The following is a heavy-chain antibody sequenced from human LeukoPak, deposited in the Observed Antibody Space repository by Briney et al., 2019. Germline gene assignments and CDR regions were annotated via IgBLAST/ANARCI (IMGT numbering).Heavy chain of an antibody. V-gene: IGHV4-4*08. D-gene: IGHD3-22*01. CDR2: ISTSGST. J-gene: IGHJ4*02. CDR1: GGSISSYY. CDR3: ARHRTIYYDSSGYWV. Sequence: SETLSLTCTVSGGSISSYYWSWIRQPAGKGLESIGHISTSGSTNYNPSLKSRVTISVDTSKNQFSLKLSSATAADTAVYYCARHRTIYYDSSGYWVWGQGTLVTVSS.